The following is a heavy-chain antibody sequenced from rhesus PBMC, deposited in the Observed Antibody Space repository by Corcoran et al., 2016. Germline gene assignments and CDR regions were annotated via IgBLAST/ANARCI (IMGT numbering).Heavy chain of an antibody. D-gene: IGHD3-28*01. CDR1: GFTFGSYA. Sequence: QVQLVQSGAEVKKPGASVKVSCKASGFTFGSYAINWVRQAPGQGLEWMGVIIPLVGITHYAEKFQGRVTSTADTSTSTDYIELSSLRSEDTAVYYCARASYYDSGYYTFDYWGQGVLVTVSS. V-gene: IGHV1-198*02. CDR2: IIPLVGIT. J-gene: IGHJ4*01. CDR3: ARASYYDSGYYTFDY.